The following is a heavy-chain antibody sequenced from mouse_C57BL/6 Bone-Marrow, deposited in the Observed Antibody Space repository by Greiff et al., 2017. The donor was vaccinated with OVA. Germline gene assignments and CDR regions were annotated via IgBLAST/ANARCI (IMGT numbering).Heavy chain of an antibody. CDR1: GYAFSSYW. CDR2: IYPGDGDT. D-gene: IGHD1-1*01. CDR3: ARGGLLRYPYYAMDY. V-gene: IGHV1-80*01. Sequence: QVQLQQSGAELVKPGASVKISCKASGYAFSSYWMNWVKQRPGKGLEWIGQIYPGDGDTNYNGKFKGKATLTADKSSSTAYMQLSSLTSEDSAVYFGARGGLLRYPYYAMDYWGQGTSVTVSS. J-gene: IGHJ4*01.